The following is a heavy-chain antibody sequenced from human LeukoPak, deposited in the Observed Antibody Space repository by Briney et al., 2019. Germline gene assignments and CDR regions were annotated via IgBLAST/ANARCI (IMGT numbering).Heavy chain of an antibody. CDR2: MNPNSGNT. CDR1: GYSFTSYD. V-gene: IGHV1-8*03. D-gene: IGHD2-8*01. CDR3: ATSLFCSNGVCYTGGYYFDY. Sequence: ASVKGSCKASGYSFTSYDVTWVRQAPGQGLEWMGWMNPNSGNTAYAQKFQGRVTITSDTSITTAYMELSSPRSEDTAVYYCATSLFCSNGVCYTGGYYFDYWGQGTLVTVSS. J-gene: IGHJ4*02.